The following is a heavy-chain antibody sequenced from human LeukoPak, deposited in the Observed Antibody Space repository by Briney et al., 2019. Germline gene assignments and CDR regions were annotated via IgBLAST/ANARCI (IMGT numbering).Heavy chain of an antibody. CDR2: ISSSGSTI. D-gene: IGHD5-24*01. Sequence: PGGSLRLSCAASGFTFSDYYMSWIRQAPGKGLEWVSYISSSGSTIYYADSVKGRFTISRDNAKNSLYLQMNSLRAEDTAVYYCAGRDGYNPTYFDYWGQGTLVTVSS. J-gene: IGHJ4*02. V-gene: IGHV3-11*01. CDR1: GFTFSDYY. CDR3: AGRDGYNPTYFDY.